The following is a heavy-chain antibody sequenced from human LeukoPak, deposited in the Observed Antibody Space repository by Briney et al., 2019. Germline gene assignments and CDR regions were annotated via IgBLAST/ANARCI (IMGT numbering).Heavy chain of an antibody. V-gene: IGHV3-23*01. D-gene: IGHD2-8*01. Sequence: GGSLRLSCAASGFTFSSYAMSWVRQAAGKGLEWVSAISGTGGSIDYADSVKGRFTISRDNSKYTLYLQMNSLRAEDTAVYYCAKDLLMGSFDYWGQGTLVTVSS. CDR2: ISGTGGSI. CDR1: GFTFSSYA. J-gene: IGHJ4*02. CDR3: AKDLLMGSFDY.